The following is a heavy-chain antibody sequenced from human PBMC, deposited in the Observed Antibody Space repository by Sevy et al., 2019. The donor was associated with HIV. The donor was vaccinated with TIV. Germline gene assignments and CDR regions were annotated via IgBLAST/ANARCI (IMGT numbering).Heavy chain of an antibody. Sequence: SETPSLTCIVSGGSIGNSNSYWGWVRQPPGRGLEWIGTVYYNGDTYYKPSLKRRATISVHTSTNQFSLRLTSVTAADTAVYYCVREGITMIIAGFFDFWGQGTLVTVSS. CDR3: VREGITMIIAGFFDF. V-gene: IGHV4-39*02. CDR1: GGSIGNSNSY. J-gene: IGHJ4*02. CDR2: VYYNGDT. D-gene: IGHD3-22*01.